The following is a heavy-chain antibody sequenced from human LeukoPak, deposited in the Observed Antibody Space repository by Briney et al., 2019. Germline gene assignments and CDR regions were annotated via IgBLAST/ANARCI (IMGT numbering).Heavy chain of an antibody. CDR1: GYTFTKYG. Sequence: ASVKVSCKASGYTFTKYGITWVRQAPGQGLEWMGWISTYNGNTNYAQKLQGRVTMTTDTSTSTAYMELRSLISDDAAVYYCARGDDYGDYPYDYWGQGTLVTVSS. V-gene: IGHV1-18*01. D-gene: IGHD4-17*01. CDR2: ISTYNGNT. CDR3: ARGDDYGDYPYDY. J-gene: IGHJ4*02.